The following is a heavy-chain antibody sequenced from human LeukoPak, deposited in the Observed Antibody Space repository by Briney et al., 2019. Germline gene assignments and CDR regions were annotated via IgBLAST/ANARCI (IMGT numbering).Heavy chain of an antibody. CDR1: SGSIFNSNW. CDR3: ARQEHLLWFGEFNYYYYYMDV. V-gene: IGHV4-39*01. J-gene: IGHJ6*03. CDR2: IYYSGST. D-gene: IGHD3-10*01. Sequence: PSETLSLTCAVSSGSIFNSNWWSWVRQPPGKGLEWIGSIYYSGSTYYNPSLKSRVTISVDTSKNQFSLKLSSVTAADTAVYYCARQEHLLWFGEFNYYYYYMDVWGKGTTVTISS.